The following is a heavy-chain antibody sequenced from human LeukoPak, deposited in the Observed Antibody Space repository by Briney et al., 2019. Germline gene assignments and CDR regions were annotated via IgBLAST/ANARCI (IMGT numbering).Heavy chain of an antibody. Sequence: KPSETLSLTCAVSGGSISSGGYSWSWIRQPPGKGLEWIGYIYHSGSTYYNPSLKSRVTISVDRSKNQFSLKLSSVTAADTAVYYCARGRVAAAFDYWGQGTLVTVSS. CDR2: IYHSGST. CDR3: ARGRVAAAFDY. D-gene: IGHD6-13*01. V-gene: IGHV4-30-2*01. CDR1: GGSISSGGYS. J-gene: IGHJ4*02.